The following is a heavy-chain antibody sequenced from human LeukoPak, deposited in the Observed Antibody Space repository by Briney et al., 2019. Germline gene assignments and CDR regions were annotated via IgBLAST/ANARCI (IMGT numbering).Heavy chain of an antibody. V-gene: IGHV4-59*01. CDR3: ACIAVAGTGA. CDR2: IYYSGST. D-gene: IGHD6-19*01. J-gene: IGHJ5*02. CDR1: GGSISSYY. Sequence: ASETLSLTCTVSGGSISSYYWSWIRQPPGKGLEWIGYIYYSGSTNYNPSLKSRVTISVDTSKNQFSLKLSSVTAADTAVYYCACIAVAGTGAWGQGTLVTVSS.